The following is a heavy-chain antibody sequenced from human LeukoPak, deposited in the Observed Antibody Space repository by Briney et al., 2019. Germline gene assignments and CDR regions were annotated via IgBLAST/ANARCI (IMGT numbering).Heavy chain of an antibody. V-gene: IGHV3-23*01. Sequence: PGGSLRLSCAASGFTFSSYAMSWVRQAPGKGLEWVSTTSGSGGGAYYADSVKGRFTISRDNSKNTLYLQMNSLRTEDTAVYYCANEWLHVSGSYKANNWGQGTLVTVSS. CDR2: TSGSGGGA. CDR3: ANEWLHVSGSYKANN. D-gene: IGHD3-10*01. CDR1: GFTFSSYA. J-gene: IGHJ4*02.